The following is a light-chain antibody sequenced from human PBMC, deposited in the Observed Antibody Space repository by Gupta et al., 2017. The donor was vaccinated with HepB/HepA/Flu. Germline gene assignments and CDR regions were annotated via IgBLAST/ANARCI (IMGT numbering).Light chain of an antibody. CDR3: QSYDSSLSGGI. Sequence: QSVLTQPPSVSGAPGQRVTISCTGSSSNIGADYDVNWYQHLPGTAPKRLIYGNNKRPSGVPDRFSGSKSGTSASLAITGLQAEDEADDYCQSYDSSLSGGIFGGGTKLTVL. CDR2: GNN. V-gene: IGLV1-40*01. CDR1: SSNIGADYD. J-gene: IGLJ2*01.